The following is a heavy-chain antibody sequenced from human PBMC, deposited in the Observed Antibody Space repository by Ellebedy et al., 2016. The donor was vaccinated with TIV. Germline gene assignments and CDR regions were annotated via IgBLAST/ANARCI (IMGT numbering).Heavy chain of an antibody. CDR2: IYTSGST. CDR3: ARDSITGGLFDY. D-gene: IGHD2-21*01. J-gene: IGHJ4*02. Sequence: GSLRLSXTVSGGSISSYYWSWIRQPAGKGLEWIGRIYTSGSTNYNPSLKSRVTMSVDTSKNQFSLKLSSVTAADTAVYYCARDSITGGLFDYWGQGTLVTVSS. V-gene: IGHV4-4*07. CDR1: GGSISSYY.